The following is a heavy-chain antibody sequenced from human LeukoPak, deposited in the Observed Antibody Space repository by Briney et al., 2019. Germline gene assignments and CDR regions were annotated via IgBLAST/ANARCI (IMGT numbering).Heavy chain of an antibody. CDR3: AREISSWYRTEGRFDP. CDR1: GFTFSNYW. Sequence: GGSLRLSCAASGFTFSNYWMSWVRQAPGKGLEWVANIKQDGSEKYHVDSVNGRFTISRDNAMNSLYLQMNSLRAEDTAVYYCAREISSWYRTEGRFDPWGQGTLVTVSS. V-gene: IGHV3-7*01. D-gene: IGHD6-13*01. CDR2: IKQDGSEK. J-gene: IGHJ5*02.